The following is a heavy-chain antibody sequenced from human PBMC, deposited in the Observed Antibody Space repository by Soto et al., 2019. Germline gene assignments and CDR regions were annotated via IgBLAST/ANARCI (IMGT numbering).Heavy chain of an antibody. CDR3: AKDGEGAPPGLMTMDTAMYYFDY. CDR2: ISGSGGST. J-gene: IGHJ4*02. CDR1: GFTFSSYA. D-gene: IGHD5-18*01. Sequence: GGSLRLSCAASGFTFSSYAMSWVRQAPGKGLEWVSAISGSGGSTYYADSVKGRFTISRDNSKNTLYLQMNSLRAEDTAVYYCAKDGEGAPPGLMTMDTAMYYFDYWGQGTLVTVSS. V-gene: IGHV3-23*01.